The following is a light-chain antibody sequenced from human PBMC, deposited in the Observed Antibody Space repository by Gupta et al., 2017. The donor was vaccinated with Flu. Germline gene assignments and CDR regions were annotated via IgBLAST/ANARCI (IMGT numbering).Light chain of an antibody. CDR3: QQYYSTPQT. V-gene: IGKV4-1*01. CDR1: QSVLYSSNNKNY. Sequence: IVMTQSPDSLAVSLCERATINCKSSQSVLYSSNNKNYLAWYQQKPGQPPKLLIYWASTRESGVPDRFSGSGSGTDFTLTISSLQSEDVAVYYCQQYYSTPQTFGQGTKVEIK. CDR2: WAS. J-gene: IGKJ1*01.